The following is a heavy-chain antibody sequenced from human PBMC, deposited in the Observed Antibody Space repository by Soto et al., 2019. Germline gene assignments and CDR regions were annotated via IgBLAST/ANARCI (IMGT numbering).Heavy chain of an antibody. CDR2: IYYSGST. CDR3: VRDVKYSSSDNWFDP. D-gene: IGHD6-13*01. CDR1: GGSISSGGYY. J-gene: IGHJ5*02. V-gene: IGHV4-31*03. Sequence: QVQLQESGPGLVKPSQTLSLTCTVSGGSISSGGYYWSWIRQHPGKGLEWIGYIYYSGSTYYNPSLKSRVTISVDTSKNQFSLKLSSVTAADTAVYYCVRDVKYSSSDNWFDPWGQGTLVTVSS.